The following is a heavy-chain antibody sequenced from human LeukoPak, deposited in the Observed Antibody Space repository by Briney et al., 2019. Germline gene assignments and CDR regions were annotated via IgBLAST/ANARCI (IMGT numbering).Heavy chain of an antibody. Sequence: GGSLRLSRAVSGLTLSNYGMSWVRPPPGGGLEWVAGISDSGGRTNYADYVKGRFTTSRDNPKNTIYLQMNSLRAEDTAVYVCAKRGVVIRVILVGFHKEAYYFDSWGQGALVTVSS. J-gene: IGHJ4*02. CDR1: GLTLSNYG. D-gene: IGHD3-22*01. V-gene: IGHV3-23*01. CDR2: ISDSGGRT. CDR3: AKRGVVIRVILVGFHKEAYYFDS.